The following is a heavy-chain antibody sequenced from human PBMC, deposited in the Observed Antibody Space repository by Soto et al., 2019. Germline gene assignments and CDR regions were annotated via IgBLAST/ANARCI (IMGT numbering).Heavy chain of an antibody. J-gene: IGHJ4*02. D-gene: IGHD4-17*01. CDR3: TRDSSPTVTADS. V-gene: IGHV3-66*01. CDR1: GFTVSGSY. CDR2: MYSGGST. Sequence: EVQLVESGGGLVQPGGSLRLSCAAFGFTVSGSYMTWVRQAPGKGLEWVSVMYSGGSTYYADSVKGRFTVSRDTSKNTLYLQMNNLRAEDTAMYYCTRDSSPTVTADSWGQGTLVTVSS.